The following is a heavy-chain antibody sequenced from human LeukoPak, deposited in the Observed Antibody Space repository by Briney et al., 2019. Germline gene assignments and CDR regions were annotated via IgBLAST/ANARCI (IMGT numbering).Heavy chain of an antibody. V-gene: IGHV1-2*02. J-gene: IGHJ5*02. D-gene: IGHD3-10*01. Sequence: GASVKVSCKASGYTFTDYCIHWMRQAPGQGPEWMGWIYPKSGGTNSAQKFQGRVTLTRDTSISTTYMELTGLRSDDTAVYYCARIAGSGSLNWFDPWGQGTLVTVSS. CDR3: ARIAGSGSLNWFDP. CDR2: IYPKSGGT. CDR1: GYTFTDYC.